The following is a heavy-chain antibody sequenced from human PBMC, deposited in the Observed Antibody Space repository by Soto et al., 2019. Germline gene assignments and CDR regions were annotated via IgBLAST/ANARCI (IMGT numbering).Heavy chain of an antibody. Sequence: GGSLRLSCAASGFTFSSYAMSWVRQAPGKGLEWVSAISGSGGSTYYADSVKGRFTISRDNSKNTLYLQMNSLRAEDTAVYYCAKDVYYDFWSGSDVWGQGTTVTVSS. CDR3: AKDVYYDFWSGSDV. D-gene: IGHD3-3*01. CDR1: GFTFSSYA. V-gene: IGHV3-23*01. CDR2: ISGSGGST. J-gene: IGHJ6*02.